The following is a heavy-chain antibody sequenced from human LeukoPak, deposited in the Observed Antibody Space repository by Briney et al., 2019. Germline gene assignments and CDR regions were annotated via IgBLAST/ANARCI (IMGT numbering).Heavy chain of an antibody. CDR2: MNPNSGNT. CDR3: ARVPHYEDIVVVPAAMYYYYGMDV. J-gene: IGHJ6*02. D-gene: IGHD2-2*01. Sequence: ASVKVSCKASGYTFTSYDINWVRQATGQGLEWMGWMNPNSGNTGYAQKFQGRVTMTRNTSVSTAYMELSSLRSEDTAVYYCARVPHYEDIVVVPAAMYYYYGMDVWGQGTTVTVSS. V-gene: IGHV1-8*01. CDR1: GYTFTSYD.